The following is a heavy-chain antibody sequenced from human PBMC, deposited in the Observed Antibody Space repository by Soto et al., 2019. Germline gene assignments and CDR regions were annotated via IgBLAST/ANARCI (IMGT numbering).Heavy chain of an antibody. CDR1: GESFRGYY. J-gene: IGHJ1*01. CDR3: ARGEGGFQY. V-gene: IGHV4-34*02. Sequence: QVQLQQWGAGLLKPSETLSLSCAVYGESFRGYYWSWIRQSPGKGLEWIGEINHSGSTNYNPSLKSRVTISVDTSKNQFPLKLNSLTAADTAVYYCARGEGGFQYWGQGTLVIVSS. CDR2: INHSGST.